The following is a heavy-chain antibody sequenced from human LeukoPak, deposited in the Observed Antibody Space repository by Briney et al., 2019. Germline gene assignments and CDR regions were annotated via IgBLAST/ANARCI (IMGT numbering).Heavy chain of an antibody. D-gene: IGHD6-13*01. V-gene: IGHV1-18*01. Sequence: ASVKVSCKASGYSSTNYGISWVRQAPGQGLEWMGWIHIYRGNTNYAQKFQGRVTMTTDTSTSTVYMEVRGLRADDTAMYYCARDVGITVADSFDPWGQGTLVTVSS. CDR3: ARDVGITVADSFDP. J-gene: IGHJ5*02. CDR2: IHIYRGNT. CDR1: GYSSTNYG.